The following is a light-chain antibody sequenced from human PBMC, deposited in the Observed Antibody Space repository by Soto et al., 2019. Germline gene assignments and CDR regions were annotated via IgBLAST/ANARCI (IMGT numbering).Light chain of an antibody. Sequence: DIQLTQSPSFLSASVGDRVTITCRASQDISTYLAWYQQKPGKAPKLMIYEASTLQNGVPSRFSGRGSGTDFTLTISGLLPEDSATYYCLQVANFPRTFGQGTKVDIK. CDR1: QDISTY. J-gene: IGKJ1*01. CDR2: EAS. V-gene: IGKV1-9*01. CDR3: LQVANFPRT.